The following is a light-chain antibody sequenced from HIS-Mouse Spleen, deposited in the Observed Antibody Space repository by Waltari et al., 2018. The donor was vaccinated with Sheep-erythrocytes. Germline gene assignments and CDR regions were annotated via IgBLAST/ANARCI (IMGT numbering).Light chain of an antibody. V-gene: IGLV2-14*03. CDR1: SSDVGGSNY. CDR2: DVS. CDR3: SSYTSSSSYV. J-gene: IGLJ1*01. Sequence: QSALTQPASVSGSPGQSITISCTGTSSDVGGSNYVSWYQQHPGKAPKLMSYDVSNRPSGVSNRFSCSKSGNAASLTISGLQAEDEADYYCSSYTSSSSYVFGTGTKVTVL.